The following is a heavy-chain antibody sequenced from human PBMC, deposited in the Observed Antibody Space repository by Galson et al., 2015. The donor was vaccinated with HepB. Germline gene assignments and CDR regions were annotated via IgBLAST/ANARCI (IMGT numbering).Heavy chain of an antibody. CDR1: GGSISSGGYY. V-gene: IGHV4-31*03. Sequence: TLSLTCTVSGGSISSGGYYWSWIRQHPGKGLEWIGYIYYSGSTYCNPSLKSRVTISVDTSKNQFSLKLSSVTAADTAVYYCARGAPGLFDYWGQGTLVTVSS. CDR2: IYYSGST. D-gene: IGHD1-14*01. J-gene: IGHJ4*02. CDR3: ARGAPGLFDY.